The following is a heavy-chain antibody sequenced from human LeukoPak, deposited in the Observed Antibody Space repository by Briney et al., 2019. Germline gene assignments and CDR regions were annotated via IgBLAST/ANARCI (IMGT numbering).Heavy chain of an antibody. Sequence: SETLSLTCTVSGGSISSYYWSWIRQPPGKGLEWIGYIYYSGSTNYNPSLKSRVTISVDTSKNQFSLKLSSVTAADTAVYYCARVPFPTHLHKHCGSGSYYYYYGMDVWGQGTTVTVSS. CDR3: ARVPFPTHLHKHCGSGSYYYYYGMDV. J-gene: IGHJ6*02. CDR1: GGSISSYY. CDR2: IYYSGST. D-gene: IGHD3-10*01. V-gene: IGHV4-59*01.